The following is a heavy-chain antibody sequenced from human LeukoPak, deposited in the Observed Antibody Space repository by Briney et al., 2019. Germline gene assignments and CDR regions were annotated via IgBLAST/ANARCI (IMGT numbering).Heavy chain of an antibody. CDR3: ARFSRVATILFGRSFDY. Sequence: SQTLSLTCTVSGGSISSGDYYWSWIRQPPGKGLEWIGYIYYSGSTIYNPSLRSRVTISVDTSKNHFSLKLSSVTAADTAVYYCARFSRVATILFGRSFDYWGQGTLVTVSS. D-gene: IGHD5-12*01. V-gene: IGHV4-30-4*01. J-gene: IGHJ4*02. CDR1: GGSISSGDYY. CDR2: IYYSGST.